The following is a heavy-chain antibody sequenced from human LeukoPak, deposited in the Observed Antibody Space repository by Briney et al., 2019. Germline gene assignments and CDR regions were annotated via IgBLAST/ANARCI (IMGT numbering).Heavy chain of an antibody. V-gene: IGHV1-2*02. CDR3: ARAGIQYRYGLSGLYL. Sequence: ASVKVSCKASGYTFTGYYMHWVRQAPGQGLEWMGWINPNSGGTNYAQKFQGRVTMTRDTSISTAYMELSRLRSDDTAVYYCARAGIQYRYGLSGLYLWGQGRLVTVSS. CDR2: INPNSGGT. J-gene: IGHJ4*02. CDR1: GYTFTGYY. D-gene: IGHD5-18*01.